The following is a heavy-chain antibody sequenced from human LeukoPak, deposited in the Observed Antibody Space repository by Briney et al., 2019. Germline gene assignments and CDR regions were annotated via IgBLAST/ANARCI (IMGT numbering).Heavy chain of an antibody. D-gene: IGHD2-2*01. CDR2: IIPILGIA. V-gene: IGHV1-69*04. J-gene: IGHJ4*02. CDR1: GGTFSSYA. Sequence: SVKVSCTASGGTFSSYAISWVRQAPGQGLEWMGRIIPILGIANYAQKFQGRVTITADKSTSTAYMELSSLRSEDTAVYYCARARSQDIVVVYDPDYWGQGTLVTVSS. CDR3: ARARSQDIVVVYDPDY.